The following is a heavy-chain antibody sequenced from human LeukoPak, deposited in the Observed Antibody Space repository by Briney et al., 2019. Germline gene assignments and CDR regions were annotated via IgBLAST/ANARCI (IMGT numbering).Heavy chain of an antibody. V-gene: IGHV3-48*01. Sequence: GGSLRLSCAASGFTFSSYSMNWVRQAPGKGLEWVSYISSSSSTIYYADSVKGRFTISRDNAKNSLYLQMNSLRAEDTAVYYRARIEGYCSSTSCYASDYYYYMDVWGKGTTVTVSS. CDR1: GFTFSSYS. CDR2: ISSSSSTI. J-gene: IGHJ6*03. D-gene: IGHD2-2*01. CDR3: ARIEGYCSSTSCYASDYYYYMDV.